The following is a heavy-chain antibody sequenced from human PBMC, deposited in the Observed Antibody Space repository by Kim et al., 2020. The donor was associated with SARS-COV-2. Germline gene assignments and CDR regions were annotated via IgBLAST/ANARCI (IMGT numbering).Heavy chain of an antibody. CDR1: GYSFTSYW. V-gene: IGHV5-51*01. D-gene: IGHD1-26*01. CDR3: ARQHSKVWGEVLVGSH. Sequence: GESLKISCKGSGYSFTSYWIGWVRQMPGKGLEWMGIIYPGDSDTRYSPSFQGQVTISADKSISTAYLQWSSLKASDTAMYYCARQHSKVWGEVLVGSHWGQGTLVTVSS. CDR2: IYPGDSDT. J-gene: IGHJ4*02.